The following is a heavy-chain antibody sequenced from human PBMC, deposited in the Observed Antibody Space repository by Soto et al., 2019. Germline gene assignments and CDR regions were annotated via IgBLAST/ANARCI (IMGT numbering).Heavy chain of an antibody. J-gene: IGHJ4*02. CDR3: AKDLWFGELAIDY. V-gene: IGHV3-23*01. CDR1: GFTFAGYD. Sequence: EGQLLESGGGLVQPGGSLRLSCAASGFTFAGYDMTWVRQAPGKGLDWVAGISARGTNIYYADSVKGRFTISRDNSKNRLDLQMNSLRADDTAVYYCAKDLWFGELAIDYWGQGTRVTVSS. CDR2: ISARGTNI. D-gene: IGHD3-10*01.